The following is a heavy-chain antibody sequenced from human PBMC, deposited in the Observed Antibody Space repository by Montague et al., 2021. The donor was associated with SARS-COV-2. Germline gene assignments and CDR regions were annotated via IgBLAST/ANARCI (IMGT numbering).Heavy chain of an antibody. Sequence: ETLSLTCTVSGDSVSSSYWWSWVRQAPGKGLEWIGEIFHTEATNYNPSLKSRVIISLDKSKNQFSLNLNSVTAADTAVYFCASALAHFDYWGQGTLVTVSS. J-gene: IGHJ4*02. CDR1: GDSVSSSYW. CDR2: IFHTEAT. V-gene: IGHV4-4*01. D-gene: IGHD2-21*01. CDR3: ASALAHFDY.